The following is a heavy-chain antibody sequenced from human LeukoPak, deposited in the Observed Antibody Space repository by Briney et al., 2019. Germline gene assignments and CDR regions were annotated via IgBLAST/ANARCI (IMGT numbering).Heavy chain of an antibody. CDR3: ARYYGSGSYYDY. CDR2: ISGSGGST. Sequence: GGSLRLSCAASGFTFSSYAMGWVRQAPGKGLEWVSAISGSGGSTYYADSVKGRFTISRDNSKNTLYLQMNSLRAEDTAVYYCARYYGSGSYYDYWGQGTLVTVSS. D-gene: IGHD3-10*01. V-gene: IGHV3-23*01. CDR1: GFTFSSYA. J-gene: IGHJ4*02.